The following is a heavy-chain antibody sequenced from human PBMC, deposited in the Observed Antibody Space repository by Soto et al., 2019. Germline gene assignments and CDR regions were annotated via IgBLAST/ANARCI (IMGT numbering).Heavy chain of an antibody. V-gene: IGHV3-23*01. J-gene: IGHJ6*03. CDR1: GFTFSTYG. CDR2: GGSGGST. CDR3: VKFRGRAYHYYYMAV. D-gene: IGHD3-16*01. Sequence: DVQLLESGGGSVQRGGSLRLSCAASGFTFSTYGMTWVRQAPGKGLEWVSYGGSGGSTYYADSVKGRFTISRDNSKNTLYLQMNSLRAEDTAVYYCVKFRGRAYHYYYMAVWGNGTTVTVSS.